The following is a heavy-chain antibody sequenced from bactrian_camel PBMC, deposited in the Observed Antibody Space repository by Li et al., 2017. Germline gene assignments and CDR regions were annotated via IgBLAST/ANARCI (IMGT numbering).Heavy chain of an antibody. CDR2: IDHNGQT. V-gene: IGHV3S6*01. J-gene: IGHJ4*01. CDR1: GFTFSSYW. Sequence: VQLVESGGGLVQPGGSLRLSCAASGFTFSSYWMYWVRQAPGKELEWVATIDHNGQTNYANSVKGRFLVTKANTMKEITLEMNNLEPDDTAMYYCAARRGGFYCTTVPEAYGYWGKGTQVTVS. CDR3: AARRGGFYCTTVPEAYGY. D-gene: IGHD5*01.